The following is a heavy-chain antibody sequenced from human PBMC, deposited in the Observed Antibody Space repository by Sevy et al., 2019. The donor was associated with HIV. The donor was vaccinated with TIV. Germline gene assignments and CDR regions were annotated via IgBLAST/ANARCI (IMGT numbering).Heavy chain of an antibody. J-gene: IGHJ6*02. CDR2: IYYSGST. CDR3: ARVGCSSTSCNYYYYYYGMDV. D-gene: IGHD2-2*01. CDR1: GGSISSYY. V-gene: IGHV4-59*01. Sequence: SETLSLTCTVSGGSISSYYWSWMRQPPGKGLEGIGYIYYSGSTNYNPSLQSRVNISVETSENQFSLKLSSVTAADTAVYYCARVGCSSTSCNYYYYYYGMDVWGQGTTVTVSS.